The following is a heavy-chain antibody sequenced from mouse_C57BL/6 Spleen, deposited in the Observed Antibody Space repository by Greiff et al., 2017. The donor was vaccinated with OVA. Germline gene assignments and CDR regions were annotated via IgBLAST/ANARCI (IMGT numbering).Heavy chain of an antibody. CDR3: ARNYGSSWDYAMDY. J-gene: IGHJ4*01. Sequence: VQLQQPGAELVKPGASVKLSCKASGYTFTSYWMHWVKQRPGQGLEWIGMIHPNSGSTNYNEKFKSKATLTVDKSSSTAYMQLSSLTSEDSAVYYCARNYGSSWDYAMDYWGQGTSVTVSS. CDR2: IHPNSGST. V-gene: IGHV1-64*01. D-gene: IGHD1-1*01. CDR1: GYTFTSYW.